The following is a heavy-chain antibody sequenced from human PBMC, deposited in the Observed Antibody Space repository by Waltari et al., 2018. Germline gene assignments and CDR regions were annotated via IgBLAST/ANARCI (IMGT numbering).Heavy chain of an antibody. V-gene: IGHV3-74*01. D-gene: IGHD5-12*01. CDR3: ARKAGSGYPYGPFYYDN. CDR1: GFGFVAFL. Sequence: EVHLAESGGGVVQPGGSLRLSCPGPGFGFVAFLFTVVRQAPGKGLEWVSRINVDGGYISYGDSVKGRFTISRDNAKNTVFLQLNSLRADDTAVYFCARKAGSGYPYGPFYYDNWGQGTLVTVSS. J-gene: IGHJ4*02. CDR2: INVDGGYI.